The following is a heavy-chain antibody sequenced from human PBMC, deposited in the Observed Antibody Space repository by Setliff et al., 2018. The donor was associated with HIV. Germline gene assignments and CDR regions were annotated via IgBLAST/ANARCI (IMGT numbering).Heavy chain of an antibody. CDR1: GFSLSTSGVG. J-gene: IGHJ4*02. CDR2: IYWNHNK. CDR3: AHTPVSWDQYFFDY. V-gene: IGHV2-5*01. D-gene: IGHD1-26*01. Sequence: GSGPTLVNPTQTLTLTCTFSGFSLSTSGVGVGWIRQPPGKALEWLAVIYWNHNKYYSPSLRSRLTVTRDASKNQVVLTVTNMAPVDTATYFCAHTPVSWDQYFFDYWGQGTLVTVSS.